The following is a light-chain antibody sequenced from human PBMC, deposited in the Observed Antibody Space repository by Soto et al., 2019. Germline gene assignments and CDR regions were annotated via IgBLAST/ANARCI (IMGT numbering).Light chain of an antibody. J-gene: IGLJ3*02. CDR3: QTEGPCTPV. Sequence: QPVLSQSPSASASLGASVKLTCTLSSGHSNYAIAWHQQQPEKGPRYLMKLNSDGSHSKGDGIPDRFSGSSSGAERYLTISRPQAEDDDEYSSQTEGPCTPVFGGGTKLTVL. CDR1: SGHSNYA. V-gene: IGLV4-69*01. CDR2: LNSDGSH.